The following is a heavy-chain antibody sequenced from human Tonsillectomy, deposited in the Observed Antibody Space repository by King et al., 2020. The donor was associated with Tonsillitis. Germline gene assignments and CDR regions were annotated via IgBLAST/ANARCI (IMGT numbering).Heavy chain of an antibody. J-gene: IGHJ4*02. CDR2: INPNSGDT. D-gene: IGHD4-17*01. CDR3: ARVPYGDIGY. CDR1: GYTFTDYY. Sequence: QGQLVQSGAEVKKPGASVKVSCKASGYTFTDYYMHWVRQAPGQGLEWMGWINPNSGDTNYAQKFQGRVTMTRDTSITTAYMELSRLRSDDTAVYYCARVPYGDIGYWGQGTLVTVSS. V-gene: IGHV1-2*02.